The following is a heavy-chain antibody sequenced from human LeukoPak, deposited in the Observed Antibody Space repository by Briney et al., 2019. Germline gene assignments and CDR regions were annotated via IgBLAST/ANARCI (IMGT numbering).Heavy chain of an antibody. CDR2: ISDSGGKT. CDR1: GFTFSTFSNYG. J-gene: IGHJ4*02. V-gene: IGHV3-23*01. CDR3: AKHGSGRYFDY. Sequence: GGSLRLSCAASGFTFSTFSNYGMSWVRQAPGKGLEWVSAISDSGGKTYYADSMKGRFTISRDNSKNTLYLQMNSLRAEDTAVYYCAKHGSGRYFDYWGQGALVTVSS. D-gene: IGHD6-19*01.